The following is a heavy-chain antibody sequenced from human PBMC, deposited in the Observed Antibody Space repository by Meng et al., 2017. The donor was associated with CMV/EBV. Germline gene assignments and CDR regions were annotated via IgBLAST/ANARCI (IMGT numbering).Heavy chain of an antibody. CDR1: GFTFSNYD. Sequence: GGSLKISCVASGFTFSNYDMHWVRQATGKGLEWVSSIGTAGDTYYPGSVKGRFSISRENAKNSLYLQINSLRAGDTAVYYCARGASSTDAFDFWGPGTVVTVSS. CDR2: IGTAGDT. J-gene: IGHJ3*01. V-gene: IGHV3-13*01. CDR3: ARGASSTDAFDF. D-gene: IGHD6-6*01.